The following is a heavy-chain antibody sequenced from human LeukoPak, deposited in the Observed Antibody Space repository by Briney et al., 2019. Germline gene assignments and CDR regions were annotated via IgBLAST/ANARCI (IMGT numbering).Heavy chain of an antibody. CDR2: ISRSGSTK. J-gene: IGHJ4*02. D-gene: IGHD5-12*01. Sequence: GGSLRLSCAASGFTFSSYLMRWIRQAPGKGLEWVSSISRSGSTKYYADSVKGRFTISRDNAKNSLFLQMNSLRAEDTAVYYCARGPSGYHNTGGQGTLVTVSS. CDR3: ARGPSGYHNT. V-gene: IGHV3-11*01. CDR1: GFTFSSYL.